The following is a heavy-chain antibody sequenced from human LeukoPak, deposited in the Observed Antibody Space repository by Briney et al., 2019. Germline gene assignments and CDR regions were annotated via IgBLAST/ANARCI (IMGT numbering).Heavy chain of an antibody. J-gene: IGHJ4*02. CDR1: EFTFSNFC. Sequence: GGSLRLSCAASEFTFSNFCMSWVRQAPGKGLEWVANIKGDGSEKTYVDSVKGRFTVSRDNAKNSLFLQMDSVRAEDTAVYYCARPRGWSYFDYWGRGSLVTVSS. CDR3: ARPRGWSYFDY. CDR2: IKGDGSEK. V-gene: IGHV3-7*01. D-gene: IGHD6-19*01.